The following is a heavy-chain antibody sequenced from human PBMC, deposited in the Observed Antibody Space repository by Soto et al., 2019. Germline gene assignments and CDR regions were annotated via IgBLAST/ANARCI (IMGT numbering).Heavy chain of an antibody. CDR1: GGTFCSYA. V-gene: IGHV1-69*01. D-gene: IGHD2-15*01. CDR2: IIPIFGTA. J-gene: IGHJ3*02. CDR3: ARGAAYDAFDI. Sequence: GASVKVSCKASGGTFCSYAISWVRQAPGQGLEWMGGIIPIFGTANYAQKFQGRVTITADESTSTAYMELSSLRSEDTAVYYCARGAAYDAFDIWGQGTMVTVSS.